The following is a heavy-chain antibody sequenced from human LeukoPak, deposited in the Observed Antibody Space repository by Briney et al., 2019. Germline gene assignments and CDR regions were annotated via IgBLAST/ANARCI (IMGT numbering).Heavy chain of an antibody. CDR2: IYTSGST. Sequence: PSETLSLTCTVSGGSISSGSYYWSWIRQPAGKGLEWIGRIYTSGSTNYNPSLKSRATISVDTSKNQFSLKLSSVTAADTAVYYCARGDYGDYHDYWGQGTLVTVSS. CDR1: GGSISSGSYY. CDR3: ARGDYGDYHDY. J-gene: IGHJ4*02. D-gene: IGHD4-17*01. V-gene: IGHV4-61*02.